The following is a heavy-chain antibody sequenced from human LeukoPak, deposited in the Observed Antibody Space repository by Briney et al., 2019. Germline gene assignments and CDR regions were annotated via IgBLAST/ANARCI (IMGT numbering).Heavy chain of an antibody. CDR2: ILNDGSNE. J-gene: IGHJ4*02. CDR1: GFTLSTYG. D-gene: IGHD1-1*01. V-gene: IGHV3-33*06. CDR3: AKTWRGY. Sequence: GGSLRLSCAASGFTLSTYGMYWVRQAPGKGLEWVAVILNDGSNEYYADSVKGRFTISRDNSRNTLYLQMNSLRDEDTAVYYCAKTWRGYWGQGTLVTVSP.